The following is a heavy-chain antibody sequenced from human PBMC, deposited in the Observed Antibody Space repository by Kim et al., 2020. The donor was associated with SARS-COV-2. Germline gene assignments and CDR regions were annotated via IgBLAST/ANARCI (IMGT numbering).Heavy chain of an antibody. CDR3: ATDYDSSGLDY. V-gene: IGHV4-39*07. J-gene: IGHJ4*02. Sequence: SETLSLTCTVSGGSISSSSYYWGWIRQPPGKGLEWIGSIYYSGSTYYNPSLKSRVTISVDTSKNQFSLKLSSVTAADTAVYYCATDYDSSGLDYWGQGTLVTVSS. CDR1: GGSISSSSYY. CDR2: IYYSGST. D-gene: IGHD3-22*01.